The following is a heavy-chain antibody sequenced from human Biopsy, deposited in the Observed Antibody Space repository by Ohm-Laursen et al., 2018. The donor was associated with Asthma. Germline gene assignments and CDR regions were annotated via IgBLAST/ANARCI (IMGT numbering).Heavy chain of an antibody. CDR3: ARGQKSAGDRWFDP. CDR1: GDILSSFG. CDR2: INPNSGAT. Sequence: ASVKVSCKAHGDILSSFGIKWVRKAPGQGLEWMGRINPNSGATNYAQKFQGRVTMTRDTSISTAYMEVSRLRSDDTAVYYCARGQKSAGDRWFDPWGQGTTVTVSS. D-gene: IGHD6-13*01. J-gene: IGHJ5*01. V-gene: IGHV1-2*06.